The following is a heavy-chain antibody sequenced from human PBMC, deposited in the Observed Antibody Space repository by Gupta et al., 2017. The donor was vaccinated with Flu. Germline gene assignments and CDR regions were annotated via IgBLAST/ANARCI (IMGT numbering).Heavy chain of an antibody. J-gene: IGHJ6*02. V-gene: IGHV3-21*01. CDR2: ISSSSTYI. CDR3: ARPSRATVTTFDYYYYGLDV. Sequence: QAPGKGLEWVSSISSSSTYIYYADSVRGRFTISRDNSKNSLYLQMNSLRAEDTAVYYCARPSRATVTTFDYYYYGLDVWGQGTTVTVSS. D-gene: IGHD4-17*01.